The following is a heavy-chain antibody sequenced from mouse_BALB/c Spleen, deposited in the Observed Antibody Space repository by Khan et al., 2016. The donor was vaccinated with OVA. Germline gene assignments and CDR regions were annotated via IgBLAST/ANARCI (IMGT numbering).Heavy chain of an antibody. CDR2: ITNGGGNT. V-gene: IGHV5-12-2*01. D-gene: IGHD1-2*01. Sequence: EVELVESGGGLVQPGGSLKLSCAASGFTFSSNTMSWVRQTPEKRLEWVAYITNGGGNTYYPDTVKGRFTIPRENAKNTLYLQMSSLKSEDTAMYYCARIPTFITTALDYWGQGTSVTVSS. CDR3: ARIPTFITTALDY. CDR1: GFTFSSNT. J-gene: IGHJ4*01.